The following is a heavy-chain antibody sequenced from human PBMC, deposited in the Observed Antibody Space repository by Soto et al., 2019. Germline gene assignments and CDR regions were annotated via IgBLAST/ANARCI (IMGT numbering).Heavy chain of an antibody. V-gene: IGHV3-66*01. Sequence: EEQLVESGGGLVQPGGSLRLSCVASRFTVSRNYMSWVRQAPGKGLEWISVIYSGGSTYYADSVKGRFTISRDNSKNTVFLQMTSLRAEDTAMYYCARVSNDYVAFDIWGQGTMVTVSS. CDR3: ARVSNDYVAFDI. J-gene: IGHJ3*02. CDR2: IYSGGST. CDR1: RFTVSRNY. D-gene: IGHD4-17*01.